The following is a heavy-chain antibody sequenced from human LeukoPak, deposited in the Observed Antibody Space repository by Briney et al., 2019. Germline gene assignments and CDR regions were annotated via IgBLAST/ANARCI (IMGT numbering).Heavy chain of an antibody. CDR3: TRDPLNGALDT. J-gene: IGHJ3*02. CDR2: MNPAGSEI. D-gene: IGHD2-8*01. Sequence: VGSLRLSCEASGFSFSGSWMSWVRQVPGKGLEWLADMNPAGSEILYVDSVKGRFTISRDNSKNSLYLQMDGLRAEDTAVYYCTRDPLNGALDTWGRGTLVTVSS. V-gene: IGHV3-7*01. CDR1: GFSFSGSW.